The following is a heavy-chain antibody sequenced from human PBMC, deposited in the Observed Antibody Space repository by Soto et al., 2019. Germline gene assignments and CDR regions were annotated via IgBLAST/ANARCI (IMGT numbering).Heavy chain of an antibody. CDR2: ISSSSSYI. Sequence: GSLRLSCAASGFTFSSYSINWVRQAPGKGLEWVSSISSSSSYIYYADSVKGRFTISRDNAKNSLYLQMNSLRAEDTAVYYCASGGIVGATGDYWGQGTLVIVSS. CDR1: GFTFSSYS. V-gene: IGHV3-21*01. J-gene: IGHJ4*02. CDR3: ASGGIVGATGDY. D-gene: IGHD1-26*01.